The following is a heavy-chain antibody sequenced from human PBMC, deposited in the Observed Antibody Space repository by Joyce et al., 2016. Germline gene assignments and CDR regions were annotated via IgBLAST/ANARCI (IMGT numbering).Heavy chain of an antibody. Sequence: QVQLLQSGAEVKKPGSSVRVSCKTSGDTFNSFTIHWVRQAPGQGFEWMGRMKVSSIVNYSQKFQDRIRSTADRSTNTVFMELSSLKSEDTAIYYCARDYASGWYYFDHWGQGSLVTVSA. D-gene: IGHD6-19*01. J-gene: IGHJ4*01. CDR1: GDTFNSFT. V-gene: IGHV1-69*04. CDR2: MKVSSIV. CDR3: ARDYASGWYYFDH.